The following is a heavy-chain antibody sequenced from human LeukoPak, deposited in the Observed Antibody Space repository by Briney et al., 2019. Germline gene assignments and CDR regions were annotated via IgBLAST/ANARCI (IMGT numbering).Heavy chain of an antibody. V-gene: IGHV4-30-2*01. J-gene: IGHJ3*02. CDR2: IYHSGST. CDR1: GGSISSGGYY. CDR3: ARDQGVVVPAAIRNRAFDI. D-gene: IGHD2-2*01. Sequence: SETLSLTCTVSGGSISSGGYYWSWIRQPPGKGLEWIGYIYHSGSTYYNPSLKSRVTISVDRSKNQFSLKLSSVTAADTAVYYCARDQGVVVPAAIRNRAFDIWGQGTMVTVSS.